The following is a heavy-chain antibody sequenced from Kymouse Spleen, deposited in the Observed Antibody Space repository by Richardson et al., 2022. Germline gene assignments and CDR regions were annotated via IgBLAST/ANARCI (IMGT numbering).Heavy chain of an antibody. CDR3: ARKSPVLRYFDWLL*GRYGR. CDR2: INSDGSST. Sequence: EVQLVESGGGLVQPGGSLRLSCAASGFTFSSYWMHWVRQAPGKGLVWVSRINSDGSSTSYADSVKGRFTISRDNAKNTLYLQMNSLRAEDTAVYYCARKSPVLRYFDWLL*GRYGRLGPRDHGHRLL. J-gene: IGHJ6*02. V-gene: IGHV3-74*01. D-gene: IGHD3-9*01. CDR1: GFTFSSYW.